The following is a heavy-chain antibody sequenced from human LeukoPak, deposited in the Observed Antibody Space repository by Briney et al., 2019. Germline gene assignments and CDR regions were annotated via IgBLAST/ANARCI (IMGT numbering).Heavy chain of an antibody. J-gene: IGHJ3*02. V-gene: IGHV1-69*05. CDR3: ARGRYSYRAPDAFDI. CDR2: IIPIFGTA. D-gene: IGHD5-18*01. Sequence: ASVKVSYKASGGTFSSYAISWVRQAPGQGLEWMGGIIPIFGTANYAQKFQGRVTITTDESTSTAYMELSSLRSEDTAVYYCARGRYSYRAPDAFDIWGQGTMVTVSS. CDR1: GGTFSSYA.